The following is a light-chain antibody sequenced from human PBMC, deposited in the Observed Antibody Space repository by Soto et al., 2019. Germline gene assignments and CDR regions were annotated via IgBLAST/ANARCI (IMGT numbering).Light chain of an antibody. V-gene: IGKV3-11*01. CDR3: HQRSNWPPWT. CDR2: DAS. CDR1: QSVSNY. Sequence: EIALTQSPSTVSLSPGERATLSCRASQSVSNYLAWYQQKPGQAPRLLIYDASNRATGIPARFSGGGSGTDFTLTISSLEPEDFAVYYCHQRSNWPPWTFGQGTKVDIK. J-gene: IGKJ1*01.